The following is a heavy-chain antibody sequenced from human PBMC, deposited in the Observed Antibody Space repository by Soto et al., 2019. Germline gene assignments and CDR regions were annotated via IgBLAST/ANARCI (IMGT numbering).Heavy chain of an antibody. CDR1: GYSFTSYG. CDR2: ISGHNGNT. J-gene: IGHJ4*02. V-gene: IGHV1-18*04. CDR3: ARHRFNYYDDTVYYYFDY. D-gene: IGHD3-22*01. Sequence: ASVKVSCKDSGYSFTSYGISWVRQAPGQGPEWMGWISGHNGNTNHPQSLQCIVTMTTDTSRNTAYMELRSLRSDDTAVYYCARHRFNYYDDTVYYYFDYWGQGTLVTVSS.